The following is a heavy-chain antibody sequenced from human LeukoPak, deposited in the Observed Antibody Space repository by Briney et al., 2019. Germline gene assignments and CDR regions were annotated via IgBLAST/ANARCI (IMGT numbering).Heavy chain of an antibody. J-gene: IGHJ4*02. D-gene: IGHD2-15*01. CDR1: GYTFTSYY. Sequence: ASVKVSCKASGYTFTSYYMHWVRQAPGQGLEWMGIINPSGGSTSYAQKFQGRVTMTRDTSTSTVYMELSSLRSEDTAVYYCARGKVVAATQFLGTHDYWGQGTLVTVSS. V-gene: IGHV1-46*01. CDR3: ARGKVVAATQFLGTHDY. CDR2: INPSGGST.